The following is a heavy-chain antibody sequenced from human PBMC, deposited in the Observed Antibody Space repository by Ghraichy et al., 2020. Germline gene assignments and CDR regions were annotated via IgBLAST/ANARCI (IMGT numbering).Heavy chain of an antibody. CDR3: ARQSSGVATIIYYYYYGMDV. D-gene: IGHD5-12*01. CDR1: GGSISSSSYY. V-gene: IGHV4-39*01. Sequence: SETLSLTCTVSGGSISSSSYYWGWIRQPPGKGLEWIGSIYYSGSTYYNPALKSRVTISVDTSKNQFSLKLSSLTAADTAVYYCARQSSGVATIIYYYYYGMDVWGQGTTVTVSS. J-gene: IGHJ6*02. CDR2: IYYSGST.